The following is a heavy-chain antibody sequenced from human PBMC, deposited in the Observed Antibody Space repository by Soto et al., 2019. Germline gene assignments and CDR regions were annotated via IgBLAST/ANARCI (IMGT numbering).Heavy chain of an antibody. D-gene: IGHD6-13*01. Sequence: SVKVSFKASGGTFSSYAISWVRQAPGQGLEWMGGIIPIFGTANYAQKFQGRVTITADESTSTAYMELSSLRSEDTAVYYCARDFLAAAGFFYGMDVWGQGTTVTVSS. J-gene: IGHJ6*02. CDR3: ARDFLAAAGFFYGMDV. CDR2: IIPIFGTA. CDR1: GGTFSSYA. V-gene: IGHV1-69*13.